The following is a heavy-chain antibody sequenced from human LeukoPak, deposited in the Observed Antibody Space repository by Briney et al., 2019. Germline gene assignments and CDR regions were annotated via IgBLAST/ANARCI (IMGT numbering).Heavy chain of an antibody. V-gene: IGHV3-53*01. CDR3: ARDQVPDYDFWSGYLSSYGMDV. Sequence: GGSLTLSCAASGFTVSSNYMSWVRQAPGKGLEWVSVIYSGGSTYYADSVKGRFTISRDNSKNTLYLQMNSLRAEDTAVYYCARDQVPDYDFWSGYLSSYGMDVWGQGTTVTVSS. D-gene: IGHD3-3*01. J-gene: IGHJ6*02. CDR1: GFTVSSNY. CDR2: IYSGGST.